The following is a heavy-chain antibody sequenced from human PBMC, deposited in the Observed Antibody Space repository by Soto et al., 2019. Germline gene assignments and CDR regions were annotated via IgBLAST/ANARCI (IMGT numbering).Heavy chain of an antibody. CDR3: ARVYYYGSGSYRPDAFDI. D-gene: IGHD3-10*01. J-gene: IGHJ3*02. Sequence: GGSLRLSCAASGFTFSDYYMSWIRQAPGKGLEWVSYISSSGSTIYYADSVKGRFTISRDNAKNSLYLQMNSLRAEDTAVYYCARVYYYGSGSYRPDAFDIWGQGTMVTVSS. V-gene: IGHV3-11*01. CDR1: GFTFSDYY. CDR2: ISSSGSTI.